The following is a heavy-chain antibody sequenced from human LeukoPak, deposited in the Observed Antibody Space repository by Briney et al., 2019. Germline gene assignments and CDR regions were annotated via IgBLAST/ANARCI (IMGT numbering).Heavy chain of an antibody. D-gene: IGHD3-10*01. V-gene: IGHV1-2*02. CDR3: ARGGSGSYFSWLDP. CDR2: INPNSGGT. CDR1: GYTFTGYY. Sequence: ASVKVSCKASGYTFTGYYIHWVRQAPGQGLECMGWINPNSGGTNYAQKFQGRVTMTRDTSISTAYMELSRLRSDNTAVYYCARGGSGSYFSWLDPWGQGTLVTISS. J-gene: IGHJ5*02.